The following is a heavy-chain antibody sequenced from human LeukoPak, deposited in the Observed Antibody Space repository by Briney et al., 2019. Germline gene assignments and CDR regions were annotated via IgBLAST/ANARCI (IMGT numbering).Heavy chain of an antibody. CDR3: AKDNYGSSVY. V-gene: IGHV3-23*01. CDR1: GFTFSTYA. CDR2: ISGSGGST. Sequence: GGSLRLSCSTSGFTFSTYAMSWVRQAPGKGLEWVSGISGSGGSTYYADSVKGRFTISRDNSKNMLYLQMNSLRAEDTAVYYCAKDNYGSSVYWGQGTLVTASS. J-gene: IGHJ4*02. D-gene: IGHD3-10*01.